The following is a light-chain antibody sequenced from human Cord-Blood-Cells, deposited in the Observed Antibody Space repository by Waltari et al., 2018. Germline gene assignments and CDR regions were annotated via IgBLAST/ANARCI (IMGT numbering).Light chain of an antibody. Sequence: QSALTQPASVSGSPGQSITISCTGTSSDVGSYNLVSWYQQHPGKAPKFMIYEGSKRPSGVSNRFSGSKSGNTASLTISGLQAEDEADYYCCSYAGSSTIFGTGTKVTVL. CDR1: SSDVGSYNL. J-gene: IGLJ1*01. CDR2: EGS. CDR3: CSYAGSSTI. V-gene: IGLV2-23*01.